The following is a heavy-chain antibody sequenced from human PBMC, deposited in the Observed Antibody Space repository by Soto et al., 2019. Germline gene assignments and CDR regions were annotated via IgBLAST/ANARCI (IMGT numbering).Heavy chain of an antibody. V-gene: IGHV1-18*01. CDR3: ARDKGRAVAGTDNWFDP. CDR1: GYTFTSYG. D-gene: IGHD6-19*01. CDR2: ISAYNGNT. Sequence: GASVKVSCKASGYTFTSYGISWVRQAPGQGLEWMGWISAYNGNTNYAQKLQGRVTMTTDTSTSTAYMELRSLRSDDTAVYYCARDKGRAVAGTDNWFDPWGQGTLVTVSS. J-gene: IGHJ5*02.